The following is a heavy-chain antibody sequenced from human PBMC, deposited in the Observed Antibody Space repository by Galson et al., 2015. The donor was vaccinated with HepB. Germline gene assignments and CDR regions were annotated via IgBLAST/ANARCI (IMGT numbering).Heavy chain of an antibody. CDR2: SNSLSI. V-gene: IGHV4-39*01. CDR3: ARNTSDIAVTGRRAFDI. D-gene: IGHD6-19*01. Sequence: SNSLSIVYNPSLKSRVTISADTSRNQFSLKLISMTAADAGVYFCARNTSDIAVTGRRAFDIWGQGTMVTVSS. J-gene: IGHJ3*02.